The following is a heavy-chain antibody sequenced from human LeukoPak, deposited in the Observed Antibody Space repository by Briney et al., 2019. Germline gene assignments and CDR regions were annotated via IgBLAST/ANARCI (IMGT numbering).Heavy chain of an antibody. J-gene: IGHJ4*02. D-gene: IGHD3-22*01. V-gene: IGHV3-53*01. CDR2: IYSGGST. Sequence: GGSLRPSCAASGFTVSSNYMSWVRQAPGKGLEWVSVIYSGGSTYYADSVKGRFTISRDNSKNTLYLQMNSLRAEDTAVYYCARASSGYYAFDYWGQGTLVTVSS. CDR1: GFTVSSNY. CDR3: ARASSGYYAFDY.